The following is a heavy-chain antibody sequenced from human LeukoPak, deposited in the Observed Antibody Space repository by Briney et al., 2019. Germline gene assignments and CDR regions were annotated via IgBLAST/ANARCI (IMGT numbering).Heavy chain of an antibody. CDR1: GFMFRSYG. CDR2: IRYDGRM. V-gene: IGHV3-30*02. CDR3: AKDLGQRELDY. Sequence: GGSLRLSCAASGFMFRSYGMHWVRQAPGKGLEWVAFIRYDGRMYYANSVKGRLAISRDNSQNTLYLQMNSLRPEDTAVYYCAKDLGQRELDYWGQGTLVTVSS. J-gene: IGHJ4*02. D-gene: IGHD1-1*01.